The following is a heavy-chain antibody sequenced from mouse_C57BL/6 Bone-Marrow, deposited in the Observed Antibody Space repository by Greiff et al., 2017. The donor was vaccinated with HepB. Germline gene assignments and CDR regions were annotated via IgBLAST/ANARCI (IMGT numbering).Heavy chain of an antibody. Sequence: VQLQQSGAELVKPGASVKMSCKASGYTFTTYPIDWMKQNHGKGLEWIGNFHPYNGDTKYNEKFKGKATLTVEKSSSTVYLEHSRLTSDDSAVYDCARKECDDDGGGGWFAYWGQGTLVTVSA. D-gene: IGHD2-4*01. J-gene: IGHJ3*01. V-gene: IGHV1-47*01. CDR2: FHPYNGDT. CDR3: ARKECDDDGGGGWFAY. CDR1: GYTFTTYP.